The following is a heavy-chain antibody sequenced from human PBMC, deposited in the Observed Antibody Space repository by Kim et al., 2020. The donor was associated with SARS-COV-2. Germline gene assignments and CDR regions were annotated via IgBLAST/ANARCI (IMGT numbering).Heavy chain of an antibody. J-gene: IGHJ4*02. V-gene: IGHV3-23*01. CDR2: IRGIGGCT. Sequence: GGSLRLSCAASGFTLSVNGMSWVRQAPGKGLEWVSDIRGIGGCTYYADSVKGRFTVSRDTSKNTMYLQMNSLRVEDTAVYYCAGHGSSSAWGQGTLVTVFS. D-gene: IGHD6-6*01. CDR3: AGHGSSSA. CDR1: GFTLSVNG.